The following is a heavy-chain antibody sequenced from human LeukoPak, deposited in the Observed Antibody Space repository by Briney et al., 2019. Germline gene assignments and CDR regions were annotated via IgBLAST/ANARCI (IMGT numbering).Heavy chain of an antibody. D-gene: IGHD2-21*01. J-gene: IGHJ4*02. CDR2: FYPGDSDT. V-gene: IGHV5-51*01. CDR3: ARRPAYCGGDCYFADY. Sequence: GESLKISCKGSGYTFTSYWIGWVRQMPGKGLEWMGIFYPGDSDTRYSPSLQGQVTISADKSISTAYLQWSSLKASDTAMYYCARRPAYCGGDCYFADYWGQGTLVTVSS. CDR1: GYTFTSYW.